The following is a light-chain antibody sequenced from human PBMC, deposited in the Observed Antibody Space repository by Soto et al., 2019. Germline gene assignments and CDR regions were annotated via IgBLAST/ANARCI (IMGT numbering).Light chain of an antibody. J-gene: IGLJ3*02. CDR3: GTWDSSLSAWV. CDR1: SSNIGNNY. CDR2: DNN. V-gene: IGLV1-51*01. Sequence: QSVLTQPPSVSAAPGQKVTISCSGSSSNIGNNYVSWYQQLPGTAPKLLIYDNNKRPSGIPDRFSGSKSGTSATLGITGLXXXXXXXYYCGTWDSSLSAWVFGGGTKLTV.